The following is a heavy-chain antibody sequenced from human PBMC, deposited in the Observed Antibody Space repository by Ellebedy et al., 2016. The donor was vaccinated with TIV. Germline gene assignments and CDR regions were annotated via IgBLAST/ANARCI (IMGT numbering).Heavy chain of an antibody. J-gene: IGHJ4*02. CDR1: GGTFSSYA. Sequence: SVKVSXXASGGTFSSYAISWVRQAPGQGLEWMGGIIPIFGTANYAQKFQGRVTITADESTSTAYMELSSLRSEDTAVYYCASTTVTTMDYWGQGTLVTVSS. CDR2: IIPIFGTA. CDR3: ASTTVTTMDY. V-gene: IGHV1-69*13. D-gene: IGHD4-17*01.